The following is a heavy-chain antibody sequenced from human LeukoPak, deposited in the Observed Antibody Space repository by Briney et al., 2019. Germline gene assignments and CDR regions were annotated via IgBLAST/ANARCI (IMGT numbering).Heavy chain of an antibody. D-gene: IGHD6-13*01. V-gene: IGHV1-8*01. J-gene: IGHJ5*02. CDR1: GYTFTSYD. CDR2: MNPNSANT. Sequence: ASVKVSCKASGYTFTSYDINWVRQATGQGLEWMGWMNPNSANTGYAQKFRGRVTMTRNTSISTAYMELSSLRSEDTAVYYCARGGSSSWSDENWFDPWGQGTLVTVSS. CDR3: ARGGSSSWSDENWFDP.